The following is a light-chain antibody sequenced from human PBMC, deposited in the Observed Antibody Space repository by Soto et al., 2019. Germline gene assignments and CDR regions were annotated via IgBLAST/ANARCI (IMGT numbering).Light chain of an antibody. CDR3: QSYNSARWT. Sequence: IQMTQSPSSLSASVGDRVTITCRASQGISNYLAWYQQKSGKVPKLLIYAASTLRSGVPSRFSGSGSGTDFTLTISSLQPEDVATYYCQSYNSARWTFGQGTKVDIK. CDR2: AAS. V-gene: IGKV1-27*01. J-gene: IGKJ1*01. CDR1: QGISNY.